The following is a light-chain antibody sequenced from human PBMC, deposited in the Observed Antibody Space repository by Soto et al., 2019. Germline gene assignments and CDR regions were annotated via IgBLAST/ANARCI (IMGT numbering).Light chain of an antibody. Sequence: DMVVTQSTDSLAVSLGERATINCKSSQSVLYSSNNKNYLAWYQQKPGQPPKLLIYWASTRESGVPDRFSGSGSGTDFTLTISSLQAEDVAVYYCQQYYSTPLPFGGGSKVAIK. CDR1: QSVLYSSNNKNY. J-gene: IGKJ4*01. CDR2: WAS. CDR3: QQYYSTPLP. V-gene: IGKV4-1*01.